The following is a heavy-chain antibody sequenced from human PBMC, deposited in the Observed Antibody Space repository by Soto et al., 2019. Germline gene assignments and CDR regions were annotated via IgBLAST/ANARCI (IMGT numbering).Heavy chain of an antibody. J-gene: IGHJ4*02. Sequence: VSLTCAVYGGSFSGYYWSWIRQPPGKGLEWIGGINHSGSTNYNPSLKSRVTISVDTSKNQFSLKLSSVTAADTAVYYCARRVVVTANRFDYWGQGTLVTVSS. D-gene: IGHD2-21*02. V-gene: IGHV4-34*01. CDR3: ARRVVVTANRFDY. CDR2: INHSGST. CDR1: GGSFSGYY.